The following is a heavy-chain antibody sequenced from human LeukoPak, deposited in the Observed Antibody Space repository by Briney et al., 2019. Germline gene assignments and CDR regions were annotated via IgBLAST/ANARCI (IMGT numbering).Heavy chain of an antibody. CDR3: ARARTLGFLEWLPPPWFDP. CDR1: GYTFTSYA. D-gene: IGHD3-3*01. J-gene: IGHJ5*02. Sequence: ASVKVSCKASGYTFTSYAMHWVRQAPGQRLEWMGWVNAGNGNTKYSQKFQGRVTITRDTSASTAYMELSSLRSEDTAVYYCARARTLGFLEWLPPPWFDPWGQGTLVTVSS. CDR2: VNAGNGNT. V-gene: IGHV1-3*01.